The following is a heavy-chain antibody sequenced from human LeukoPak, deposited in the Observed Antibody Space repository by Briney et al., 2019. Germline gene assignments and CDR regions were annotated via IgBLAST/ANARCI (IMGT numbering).Heavy chain of an antibody. J-gene: IGHJ4*02. Sequence: GGSLRLSCAASGFTFSSYSMNWVRQAPGKGLEWVSSISSSSSYIYYADSVKGRFTISRDNAKNSLYLQVNSLRAEDTAVYYCARDTATGFANWGQGTLVTVSS. D-gene: IGHD6-25*01. CDR1: GFTFSSYS. CDR2: ISSSSSYI. CDR3: ARDTATGFAN. V-gene: IGHV3-21*01.